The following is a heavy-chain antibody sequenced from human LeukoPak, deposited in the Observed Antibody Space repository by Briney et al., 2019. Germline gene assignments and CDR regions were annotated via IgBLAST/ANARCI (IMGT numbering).Heavy chain of an antibody. Sequence: QTLSLTCAISGDSVSSNGAAWNWIRQSPSRGLEWLGRTYYRSKWYNDYAVSVKGRITVNPDTSKNQFSLQLNSVTPEDTAVYYCVRDTVGSYSDGSGYYPPHYLDYWGQGTLVTVSS. D-gene: IGHD3-22*01. J-gene: IGHJ4*02. CDR3: VRDTVGSYSDGSGYYPPHYLDY. CDR1: GDSVSSNGAA. CDR2: TYYRSKWYN. V-gene: IGHV6-1*01.